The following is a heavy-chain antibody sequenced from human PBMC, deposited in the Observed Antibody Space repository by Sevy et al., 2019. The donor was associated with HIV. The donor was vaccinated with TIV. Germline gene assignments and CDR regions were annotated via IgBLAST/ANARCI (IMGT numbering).Heavy chain of an antibody. CDR1: GFTFSSYS. CDR2: ISSSSSTI. D-gene: IGHD3-3*01. CDR3: ASPSHFDFGVVTKGRQHGMDV. V-gene: IGHV3-48*01. J-gene: IGHJ6*02. Sequence: GGSLRLSCAASGFTFSSYSMNWVRQAPGKGLEWVSYISSSSSTIYYADSVKGRFTISRDNAKNSLYLQMNSLRAEDTAVYYCASPSHFDFGVVTKGRQHGMDVWGQGTTVTVSS.